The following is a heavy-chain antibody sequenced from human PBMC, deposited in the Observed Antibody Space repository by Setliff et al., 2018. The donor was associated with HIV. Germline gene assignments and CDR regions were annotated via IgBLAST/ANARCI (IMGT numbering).Heavy chain of an antibody. J-gene: IGHJ6*03. CDR2: IYYNGST. Sequence: PSETLSLTCTVSGGSITSGGYYWNWIRQPPGKRLEWIGYIYYNGSTNYNPSLKSRVTISVDTSKNQFSLRLSSVTAADTAVYYCARHHQTGFYYYYMDIWGKGTTVTVSS. D-gene: IGHD7-27*01. V-gene: IGHV4-61*08. CDR1: GGSITSGGYY. CDR3: ARHHQTGFYYYYMDI.